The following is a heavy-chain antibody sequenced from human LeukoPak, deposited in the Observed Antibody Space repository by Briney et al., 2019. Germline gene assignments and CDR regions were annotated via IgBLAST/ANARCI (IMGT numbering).Heavy chain of an antibody. CDR2: IIPIFGTA. Sequence: SVKVSCKASGGTFSSYAISWVRQAPGQGLEWMGRIIPIFGTANYAQKFQGRVTITTDESTSTAYMELSSLRSEDTAVYYCARDQSDYYASSGYYNWGQGTLVTVSS. CDR1: GGTFSSYA. J-gene: IGHJ4*02. CDR3: ARDQSDYYASSGYYN. V-gene: IGHV1-69*05. D-gene: IGHD3-22*01.